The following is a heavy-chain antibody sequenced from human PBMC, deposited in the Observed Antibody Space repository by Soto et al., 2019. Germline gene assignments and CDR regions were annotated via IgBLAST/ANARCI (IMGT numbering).Heavy chain of an antibody. V-gene: IGHV3-33*01. Sequence: GGSLRLSCAASGFTFSSYGMHWVRQAPGKGLEWVAVIWYDGSKKYYADSVKGRFTISRDNSKNTLYLQMNSLRAEDTAVYYCARTSRPRRNSSIRDYYYGMDVWGQGTTVTVSS. CDR2: IWYDGSKK. J-gene: IGHJ6*02. D-gene: IGHD6-13*01. CDR1: GFTFSSYG. CDR3: ARTSRPRRNSSIRDYYYGMDV.